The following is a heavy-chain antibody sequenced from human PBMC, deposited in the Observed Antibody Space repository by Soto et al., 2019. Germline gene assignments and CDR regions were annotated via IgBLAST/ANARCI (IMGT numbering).Heavy chain of an antibody. V-gene: IGHV1-69*12. D-gene: IGHD6-19*01. CDR1: GGTFSSYA. J-gene: IGHJ4*02. Sequence: QVQLVQSGAEVKKPGSSVKVSCKASGGTFSSYAISWVRQAPGQGPEWMGGIIPIFGTANYAQKFQGRVTITADESKSTAYMELSSLRSEDTAVYYCARDLAGSSGWYYFDYWGQGALVTVSA. CDR2: IIPIFGTA. CDR3: ARDLAGSSGWYYFDY.